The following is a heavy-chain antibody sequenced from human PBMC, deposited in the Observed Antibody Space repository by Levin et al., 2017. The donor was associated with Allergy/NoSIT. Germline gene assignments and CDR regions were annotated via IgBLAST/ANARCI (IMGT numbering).Heavy chain of an antibody. CDR2: MYYSGST. V-gene: IGHV4-59*01. CDR1: GASISSYY. D-gene: IGHD3-10*01. Sequence: PSETLSLTCTVSGASISSYYWSWIRQPPGKGLEWIGYMYYSGSTNYNPSLKSRVTISVDTSENQFSLKLTSVTPADTAVYYCARGIFGESYGYYFDYWGQGTLVTVSS. CDR3: ARGIFGESYGYYFDY. J-gene: IGHJ4*02.